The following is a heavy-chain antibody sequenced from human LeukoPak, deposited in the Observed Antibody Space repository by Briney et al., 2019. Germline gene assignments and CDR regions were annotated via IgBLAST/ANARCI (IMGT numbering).Heavy chain of an antibody. Sequence: GGSLRLSCAASGFTFSSYDMHWVRQATGKGLEWVSAIGTAGGTYYPGSVKGRFTISRENAKNSLYLQMNSLRAEDTAVYYCARHRSSWLIDYWGQGTLVTVSS. J-gene: IGHJ4*02. D-gene: IGHD6-6*01. CDR1: GFTFSSYD. V-gene: IGHV3-13*01. CDR3: ARHRSSWLIDY. CDR2: IGTAGGT.